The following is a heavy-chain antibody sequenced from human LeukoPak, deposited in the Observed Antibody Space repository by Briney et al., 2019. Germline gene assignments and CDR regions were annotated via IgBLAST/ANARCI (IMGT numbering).Heavy chain of an antibody. J-gene: IGHJ4*02. CDR1: GFTFSSYS. V-gene: IGHV3-23*01. CDR3: ARAPSNAHFDY. Sequence: PGGSLRLSCEASGFTFSSYSMNWVRQAPGKGLEWVAAISGSGGLTYYADSVKGRFTISRDNSNNTVYLQMNSLRAEDTAVYYCARAPSNAHFDYWGQGTLVTVSS. CDR2: ISGSGGLT. D-gene: IGHD3-3*02.